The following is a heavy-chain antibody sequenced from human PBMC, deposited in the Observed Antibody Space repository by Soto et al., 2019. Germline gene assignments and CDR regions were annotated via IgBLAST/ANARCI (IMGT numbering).Heavy chain of an antibody. V-gene: IGHV4-59*01. CDR1: GGSICSYY. Sequence: SETLSLTCTVSGGSICSYYWSWIRQPPGKGLEWIGYIYYSGSTNYNPSLKSRVTISVDTSKNQFSLKLSSVTAADTAVYYCARVVAATGTKYFQHWGQGTLVTVSS. J-gene: IGHJ1*01. CDR2: IYYSGST. CDR3: ARVVAATGTKYFQH. D-gene: IGHD2-15*01.